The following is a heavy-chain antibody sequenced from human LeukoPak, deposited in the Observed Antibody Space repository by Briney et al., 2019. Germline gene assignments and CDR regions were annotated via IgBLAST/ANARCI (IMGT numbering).Heavy chain of an antibody. CDR1: GGSFSGYY. CDR2: INHSGST. J-gene: IGHJ5*02. CDR3: ARRVVVVAATERCDWCDP. Sequence: SETLSLTCAVYGGSFSGYYWSWIRQPPGKGLEWIGEINHSGSTNYNPSLKSRVTISVDTSKNQFSLKLSSVTAADTAVYYCARRVVVVAATERCDWCDPWGQGTLVTVSS. D-gene: IGHD2-15*01. V-gene: IGHV4-34*01.